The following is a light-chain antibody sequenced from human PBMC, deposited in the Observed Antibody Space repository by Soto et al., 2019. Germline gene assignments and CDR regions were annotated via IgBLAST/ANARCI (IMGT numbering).Light chain of an antibody. Sequence: EIVLTQSPGTLSLSPGERATLSCRASQSVSGSYLAWYQQKPGQAPRLLIYSASSRATGIPDRFSGSGSGTEFTLTITSLQPEDFATYFCLLHKSYVWTFGQGTKVDIK. CDR2: SAS. CDR1: QSVSGSY. V-gene: IGKV3-20*01. J-gene: IGKJ1*01. CDR3: LLHKSYVWT.